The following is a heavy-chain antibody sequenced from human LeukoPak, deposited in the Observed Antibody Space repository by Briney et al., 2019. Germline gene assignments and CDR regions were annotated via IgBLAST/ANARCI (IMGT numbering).Heavy chain of an antibody. V-gene: IGHV4-30-4*01. D-gene: IGHD3-3*01. Sequence: PSQTLSLTCTVSGGSISSGDYYWSWIRQPPGKGLEWIGYIYYSGSTYYNPSLKSRVTISVDTSKNQLSLKPSSVTAADTAVYYCARAPFWSGYSQWFDPWGQGTLVTVSS. CDR2: IYYSGST. CDR1: GGSISSGDYY. CDR3: ARAPFWSGYSQWFDP. J-gene: IGHJ5*02.